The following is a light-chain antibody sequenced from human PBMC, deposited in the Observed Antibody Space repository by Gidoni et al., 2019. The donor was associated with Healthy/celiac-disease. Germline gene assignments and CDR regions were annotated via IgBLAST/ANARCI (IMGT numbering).Light chain of an antibody. J-gene: IGLJ1*01. CDR3: CSYAGSYTFGYV. CDR1: SSDFGGYNY. CDR2: DVS. V-gene: IGLV2-11*01. Sequence: QSALTQPRSASGSPGEAVTITCTGTSSDFGGYNYVSWYQQHPGKAPKLMIYDVSKRPSGVPDRFSGSKSGNTASLTISGLQAEDEADYYCCSYAGSYTFGYVFGTGTKVTVL.